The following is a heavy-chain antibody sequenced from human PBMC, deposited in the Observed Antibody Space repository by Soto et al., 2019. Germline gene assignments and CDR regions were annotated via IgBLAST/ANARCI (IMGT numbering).Heavy chain of an antibody. CDR2: MQPSSGRT. J-gene: IGHJ4*02. CDR3: ARGVTAGVDY. Sequence: GASVKVSCKASGYSFTSLDINWVRQTTGQGLEWMGWMQPSSGRTGYAQKFQGRVTMTRDTSINTAYMELSSLTSDDTAFYYCARGVTAGVDYWGQGTLVTVSS. V-gene: IGHV1-8*01. D-gene: IGHD1-26*01. CDR1: GYSFTSLD.